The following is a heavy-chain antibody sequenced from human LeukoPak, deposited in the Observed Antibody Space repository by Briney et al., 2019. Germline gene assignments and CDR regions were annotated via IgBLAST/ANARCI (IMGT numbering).Heavy chain of an antibody. Sequence: PGRSLRLSCAASGFTFSSYAMSWVRQAPGKGLEWVSAISGSGGSTYYADSVKGRFTISRDNSKNTLYLQMNSLRAEDTAVYYCAKDRDYYGSGSYFDYWGQGTLVTVSS. CDR3: AKDRDYYGSGSYFDY. J-gene: IGHJ4*02. CDR2: ISGSGGST. D-gene: IGHD3-10*01. V-gene: IGHV3-23*01. CDR1: GFTFSSYA.